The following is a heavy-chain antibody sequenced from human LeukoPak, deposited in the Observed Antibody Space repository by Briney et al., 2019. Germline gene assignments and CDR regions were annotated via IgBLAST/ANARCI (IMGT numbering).Heavy chain of an antibody. CDR3: AKGTQPPVPNYFDY. CDR2: ISGSGGST. V-gene: IGHV3-23*01. CDR1: GFTFSSYS. J-gene: IGHJ4*02. Sequence: GGSLRLSCAVSGFTFSSYSMIWVRQAPAKGLEWVSAISGSGGSTYYADSVKGRFTVSRDNSKNTLYLQRNSLRAEDTAVYYCAKGTQPPVPNYFDYWGQGTLVTVPS. D-gene: IGHD2-2*01.